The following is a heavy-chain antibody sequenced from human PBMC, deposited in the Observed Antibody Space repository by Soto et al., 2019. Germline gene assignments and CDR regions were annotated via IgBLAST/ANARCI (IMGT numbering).Heavy chain of an antibody. CDR2: MNPNSGNT. CDR1: GYTFTSYD. CDR3: ARASPLTIFGVVTLYCYYGMDV. Sequence: ASVKVSCKASGYTFTSYDINWVRQATGQGLEWMGWMNPNSGNTGYAQKFQGRVTMTRNTSISTAYMELSSLRSEDTAVYYCARASPLTIFGVVTLYCYYGMDVWGQGTTVTVSS. D-gene: IGHD3-3*01. V-gene: IGHV1-8*01. J-gene: IGHJ6*02.